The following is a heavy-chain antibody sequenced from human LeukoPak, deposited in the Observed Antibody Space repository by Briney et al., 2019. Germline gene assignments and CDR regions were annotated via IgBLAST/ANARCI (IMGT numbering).Heavy chain of an antibody. CDR2: ASYDGNSK. J-gene: IGHJ5*02. V-gene: IGHV3-30-3*01. Sequence: PGGSLRLSCTASGFTFSNYPMHWVRQAPGKGLEWVAVASYDGNSKYYAASVKGRFTISGDNSKNTFFLHMKSLRDEDTAVYYCARGRDTAMGSWGQGTLVTVSS. CDR1: GFTFSNYP. CDR3: ARGRDTAMGS. D-gene: IGHD5-18*01.